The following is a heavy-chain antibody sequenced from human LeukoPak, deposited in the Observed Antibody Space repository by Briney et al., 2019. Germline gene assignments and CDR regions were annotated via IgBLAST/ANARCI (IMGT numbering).Heavy chain of an antibody. Sequence: SQTLSLTCTVSGGSISSGSYYWSWIRQPAGKGLEWIGRIYTSGSTNYNPSLKSRVTISVDTSKNQFSLKLSSVTAADTAVYYCAAEQWLVRSGWFDPWGQGTLVTVSS. V-gene: IGHV4-61*02. CDR1: GGSISSGSYY. J-gene: IGHJ5*02. CDR2: IYTSGST. D-gene: IGHD6-19*01. CDR3: AAEQWLVRSGWFDP.